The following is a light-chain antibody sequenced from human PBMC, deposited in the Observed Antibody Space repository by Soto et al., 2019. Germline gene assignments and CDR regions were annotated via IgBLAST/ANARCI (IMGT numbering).Light chain of an antibody. CDR2: GAS. CDR1: QSVSSN. J-gene: IGKJ4*01. CDR3: QHYNSLPF. V-gene: IGKV3-15*01. Sequence: EIVVPQSPATLSVSPGERATLSCSASQSVSSNLAWYQQKPGQAPRLLIYGASTRATGIPARFSGSRSGTEFTLTIRCLKSEDFAVYYCQHYNSLPFFSGGTKVDIK.